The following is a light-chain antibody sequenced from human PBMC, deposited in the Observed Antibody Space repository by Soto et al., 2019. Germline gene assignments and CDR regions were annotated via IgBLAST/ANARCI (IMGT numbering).Light chain of an antibody. J-gene: IGLJ3*02. CDR1: SSNIGSNS. Sequence: QAVVTQSPSASGTPGQRVTISCSGSSSNIGSNSVNWYQQLPGTAPKLLIHSNDERPSGIPDRFSGSKSGASASLAISGLQSEDEADYYCAAWDDSLNGWVFGGGTKLTVL. V-gene: IGLV1-44*01. CDR2: SND. CDR3: AAWDDSLNGWV.